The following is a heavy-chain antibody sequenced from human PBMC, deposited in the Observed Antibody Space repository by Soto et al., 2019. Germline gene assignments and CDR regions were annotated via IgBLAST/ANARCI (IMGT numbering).Heavy chain of an antibody. V-gene: IGHV6-1*01. CDR1: GDSVSSNSAA. Sequence: QTLSLTCAISGDSVSSNSAAWNWIRQSPSRGLEWLGRTYYRSKWYNDYAVSVKSRITINPDTSKNQFSLQLNSVTPEDTAVYYCARDRVRSGYSYGPVDYYYGMDVWGQGTTVTVSS. CDR2: TYYRSKWYN. D-gene: IGHD5-18*01. CDR3: ARDRVRSGYSYGPVDYYYGMDV. J-gene: IGHJ6*02.